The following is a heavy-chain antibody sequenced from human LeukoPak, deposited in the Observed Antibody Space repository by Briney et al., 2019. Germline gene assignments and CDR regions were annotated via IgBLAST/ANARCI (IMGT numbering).Heavy chain of an antibody. Sequence: GGSLRLSCAASGFTFSNYAMHWVRQAPGKGLEWVANIKQDGSEKYYVDSVKGRFTISRDNAKNSLYLQMNSLRAEDTAVYYCARDAAVQQLDYYYYNMDVWGKGTTVTVSS. D-gene: IGHD6-13*01. J-gene: IGHJ6*03. CDR1: GFTFSNYA. V-gene: IGHV3-7*01. CDR2: IKQDGSEK. CDR3: ARDAAVQQLDYYYYNMDV.